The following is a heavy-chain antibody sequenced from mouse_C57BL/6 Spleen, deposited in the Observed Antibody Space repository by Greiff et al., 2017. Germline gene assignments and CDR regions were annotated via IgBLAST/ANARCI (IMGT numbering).Heavy chain of an antibody. V-gene: IGHV5-17*01. CDR1: GFTFSDYG. J-gene: IGHJ3*01. CDR2: ISSGSSTI. CDR3: ARPYYYGSPWFAY. Sequence: EVKLMESGGGLVKPGGSLKLSCAASGFTFSDYGMHWVRQAPEKGLEWVAYISSGSSTIYYADTVKGRFTISRDNAKNTLFLQMTSLRSEDTAMYYCARPYYYGSPWFAYWGQGALVPVSA. D-gene: IGHD1-1*01.